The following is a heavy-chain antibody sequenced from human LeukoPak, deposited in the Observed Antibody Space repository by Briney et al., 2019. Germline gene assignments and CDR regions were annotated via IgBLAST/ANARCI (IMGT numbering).Heavy chain of an antibody. CDR1: GGSISSYY. CDR3: ARYYDSSGYPYYYYYYMDA. J-gene: IGHJ6*03. V-gene: IGHV4-4*07. D-gene: IGHD3-22*01. Sequence: PSEILSLTCTVSGGSISSYYWSWIRQPAGKGLEWIGRIYTSGSTNYNPSLKSRVTMSVDTSKNQFSLKLSSVTAADTAVYYCARYYDSSGYPYYYYYYMDAWGKGTTVTVSS. CDR2: IYTSGST.